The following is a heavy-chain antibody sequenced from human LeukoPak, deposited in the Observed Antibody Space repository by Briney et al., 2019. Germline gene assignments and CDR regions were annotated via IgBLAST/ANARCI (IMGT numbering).Heavy chain of an antibody. CDR1: GFTFSSYS. D-gene: IGHD3-3*01. J-gene: IGHJ4*02. CDR2: ISSSSSYI. CDR3: AKASGYDYFDY. Sequence: GGSLRLSCAASGFTFSSYSMNWVRQAPGKGLEWVSSISSSSSYIYYADSVKGRFAISRDNAKNSLYLQMNSLRAEDMALYYCAKASGYDYFDYWGQGTLVTVSS. V-gene: IGHV3-21*04.